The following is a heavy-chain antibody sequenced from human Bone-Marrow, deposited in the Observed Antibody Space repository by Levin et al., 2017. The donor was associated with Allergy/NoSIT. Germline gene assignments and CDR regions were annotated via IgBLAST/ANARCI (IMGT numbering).Heavy chain of an antibody. CDR1: GYTLTELS. CDR3: ATLNTRYSSGWFYFDY. Sequence: ASVKVSCKVSGYTLTELSMHWVRQAPGKGLEWMGGFDPEDGETIYAQKFQGRVTMTEDTSTDTAYMELSSLRSEDTAVYYCATLNTRYSSGWFYFDYWGQGTLVTVSS. J-gene: IGHJ4*02. D-gene: IGHD6-19*01. CDR2: FDPEDGET. V-gene: IGHV1-24*01.